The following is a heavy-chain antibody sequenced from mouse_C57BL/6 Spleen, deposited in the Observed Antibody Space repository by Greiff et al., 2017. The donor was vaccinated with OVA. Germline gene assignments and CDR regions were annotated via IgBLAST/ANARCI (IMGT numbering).Heavy chain of an antibody. J-gene: IGHJ2*01. Sequence: VQLKQSGPELVKPGASVKIPCKASGYTFTDYNMAWVTQSPGKSLEWIGDINPNNGGTIYNQKFKGKATLTVDKSSSTAYMELRSLTSEDTAVYYCARTLTYKSNEYYLDYWGKGTTLTVSS. D-gene: IGHD2-5*01. CDR1: GYTFTDYN. V-gene: IGHV1-18*01. CDR2: INPNNGGT. CDR3: ARTLTYKSNEYYLDY.